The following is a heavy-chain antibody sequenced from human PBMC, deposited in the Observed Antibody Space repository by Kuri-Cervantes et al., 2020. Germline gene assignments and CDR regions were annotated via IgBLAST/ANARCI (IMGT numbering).Heavy chain of an antibody. V-gene: IGHV3-21*01. J-gene: IGHJ5*02. D-gene: IGHD2-15*01. CDR2: ISSSSSYI. Sequence: VGSLRLSCAASGFTFSSYSMNWVRQAPGKRLEWVSSISSSSSYIHYADSLKGRFTISRDNAKNSLYLPMNSLRAEDTGVYYCAAWSATATHHWGQGTLVTDSS. CDR3: AAWSATATHH. CDR1: GFTFSSYS.